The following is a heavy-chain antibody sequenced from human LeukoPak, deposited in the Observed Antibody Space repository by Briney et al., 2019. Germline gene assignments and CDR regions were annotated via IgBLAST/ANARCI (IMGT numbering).Heavy chain of an antibody. V-gene: IGHV3-30*04. Sequence: PGGSLRLSCAASGFTFSSYAMHWVRQAPGKGLEWVAVISYDGSNKYYADSVKGRFTISRDNSKNTLYLQMNSLRAEDTAVYYCARSFWWFGEFSPFDYWGQGTLVTVSS. CDR3: ARSFWWFGEFSPFDY. CDR1: GFTFSSYA. D-gene: IGHD3-10*01. CDR2: ISYDGSNK. J-gene: IGHJ4*02.